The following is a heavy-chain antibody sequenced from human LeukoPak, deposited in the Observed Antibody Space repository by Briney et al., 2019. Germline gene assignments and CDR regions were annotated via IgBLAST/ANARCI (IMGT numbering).Heavy chain of an antibody. Sequence: SETLSLTCAVYGGSFSGYYWSWIRQSPGKGLEWIGEINHSGSTNYNPSLKSRVTISVDTSKNQFSLKLSSVTAADTAVYYCARDIAAAVHFLDYWGQGTLVTVSS. CDR2: INHSGST. CDR3: ARDIAAAVHFLDY. D-gene: IGHD6-13*01. V-gene: IGHV4-34*01. J-gene: IGHJ4*02. CDR1: GGSFSGYY.